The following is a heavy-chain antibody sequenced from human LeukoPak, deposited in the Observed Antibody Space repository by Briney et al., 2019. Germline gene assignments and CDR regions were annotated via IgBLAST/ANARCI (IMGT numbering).Heavy chain of an antibody. Sequence: ASVKVSCKASGYTFSGYYIHWVRQAPGQGLEWMGWINPNSGGTNYAQKFLGRVTMTRDTSISTAYMELSSLTSDDTAVYYCARPEGSYYYGPGVWFDPWGQGTLVTVSS. CDR2: INPNSGGT. J-gene: IGHJ5*02. CDR3: ARPEGSYYYGPGVWFDP. CDR1: GYTFSGYY. D-gene: IGHD3-10*01. V-gene: IGHV1-2*02.